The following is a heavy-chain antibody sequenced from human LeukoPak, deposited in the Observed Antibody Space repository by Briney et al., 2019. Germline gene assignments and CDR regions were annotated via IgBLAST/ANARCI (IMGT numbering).Heavy chain of an antibody. V-gene: IGHV4-34*01. CDR3: ATTGYSSSWTRRPPYYFDY. D-gene: IGHD6-13*01. CDR1: GGSFSGYY. CDR2: INHSGST. J-gene: IGHJ4*02. Sequence: SETLSLTCAVYGGSFSGYYWSWIRQPPGKGLEWIGEINHSGSTNYNPSLKSRVTISVDTSKNQFSLKLSSVTAADTAVYYCATTGYSSSWTRRPPYYFDYWGQGTLVIVSS.